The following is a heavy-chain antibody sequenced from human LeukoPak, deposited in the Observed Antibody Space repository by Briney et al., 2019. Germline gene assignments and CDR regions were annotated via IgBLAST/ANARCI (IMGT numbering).Heavy chain of an antibody. J-gene: IGHJ6*02. V-gene: IGHV1-69*13. CDR3: ARGRVWSYYYYGMDV. CDR2: IIPIFGTA. Sequence: EASVNVSCTASGGTFSSYAISWVRQAPGQGLEWMGGIIPIFGTANYAQKFQGRVTITADESTSTAYMELSSLRSEDTAVYYCARGRVWSYYYYGMDVWGQGTTVTVSS. CDR1: GGTFSSYA. D-gene: IGHD3-3*01.